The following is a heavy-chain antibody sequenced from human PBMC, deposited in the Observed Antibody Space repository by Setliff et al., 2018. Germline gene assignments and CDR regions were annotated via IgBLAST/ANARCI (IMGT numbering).Heavy chain of an antibody. CDR1: GDSINSRTNY. V-gene: IGHV4-61*02. Sequence: PSETLSLTCTVSGDSINSRTNYWSWIRQPAGKGLEWIGRIYTSWSTNYNPSLKSRVTMSMDTSKNHFSLKLTSLTAADTAVYYCAREQGRSYYDSSGFDSWGQGTLVTVSS. D-gene: IGHD3-22*01. CDR2: IYTSWST. J-gene: IGHJ4*02. CDR3: AREQGRSYYDSSGFDS.